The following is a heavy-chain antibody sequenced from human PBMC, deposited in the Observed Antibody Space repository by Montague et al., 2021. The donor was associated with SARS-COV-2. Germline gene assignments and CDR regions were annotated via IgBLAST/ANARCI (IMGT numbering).Heavy chain of an antibody. D-gene: IGHD6-13*01. Sequence: SETLSLTCSVSGGSISGHYWSWIRQPPGKGLEWIGNFDHSGDTKYNPSLKSRATISVDTSKNQFALRLHSVTAADTAVYYCASHFVWQQLSTWGQGTLVSVSS. CDR3: ASHFVWQQLST. J-gene: IGHJ4*02. CDR1: GGSISGHY. CDR2: FDHSGDT. V-gene: IGHV4-59*11.